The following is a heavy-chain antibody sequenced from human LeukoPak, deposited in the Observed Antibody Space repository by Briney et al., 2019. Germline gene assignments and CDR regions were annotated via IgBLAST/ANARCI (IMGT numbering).Heavy chain of an antibody. CDR2: ISDSSSAM. CDR1: GFTFSGYS. CDR3: AGYCSSVSCRNIDY. V-gene: IGHV3-48*04. Sequence: PGGFLRLSCAASGFTFSGYSMNWVRQAPGKGLEWVSYISDSSSAMYYADSVKGRFTISRDNAKNSLYLQMNSLRAEDTAVYYCAGYCSSVSCRNIDYWGQGTLVTVSS. J-gene: IGHJ4*02. D-gene: IGHD2-2*01.